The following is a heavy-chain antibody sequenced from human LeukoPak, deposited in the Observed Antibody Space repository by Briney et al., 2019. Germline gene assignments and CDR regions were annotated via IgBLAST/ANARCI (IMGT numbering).Heavy chain of an antibody. CDR1: GGSISSYY. CDR2: IYYSGST. Sequence: PSETLSITCTVSGGSISSYYWSWIRQPPGKGLEWIGYIYYSGSTNYNPSLKSRVTISVDTSKNQFSLKLSSVTAADTAVYYCARDYGDYGYFQHWGQGTLVTVSS. J-gene: IGHJ1*01. V-gene: IGHV4-59*01. CDR3: ARDYGDYGYFQH. D-gene: IGHD4-17*01.